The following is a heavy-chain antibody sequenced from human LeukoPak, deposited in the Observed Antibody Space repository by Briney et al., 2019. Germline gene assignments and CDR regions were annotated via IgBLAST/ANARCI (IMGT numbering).Heavy chain of an antibody. CDR1: GYTFTSYD. CDR3: ARGSHYDSSGCSYYFDY. V-gene: IGHV1-8*01. CDR2: MNPNSGNT. J-gene: IGHJ4*02. D-gene: IGHD3-22*01. Sequence: ASVKVSCKASGYTFTSYDINWVRQTTGQGLEWMGWMNPNSGNTGYAQKFQGRVTMTRNTSISTAYMELSSLRSEDTAVYYCARGSHYDSSGCSYYFDYWDQGTLITVSS.